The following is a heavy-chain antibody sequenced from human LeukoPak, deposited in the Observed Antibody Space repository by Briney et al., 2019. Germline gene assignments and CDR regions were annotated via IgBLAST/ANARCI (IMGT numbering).Heavy chain of an antibody. CDR3: ARGGAAVDY. CDR1: GLIFSKYW. V-gene: IGHV3-7*01. D-gene: IGHD2-15*01. J-gene: IGHJ4*02. Sequence: GGSLRLSCAASGLIFSKYWMSWVRQAPGKGLEWVAKIKQDGGEKYYVDSVKGRFTISRDNAKNSLLLQMNNLRAEDTAVYYCARGGAAVDYWGQGTLVTVSS. CDR2: IKQDGGEK.